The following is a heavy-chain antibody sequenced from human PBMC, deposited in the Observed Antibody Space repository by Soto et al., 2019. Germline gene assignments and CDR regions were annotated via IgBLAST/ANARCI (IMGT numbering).Heavy chain of an antibody. D-gene: IGHD4-17*01. CDR1: GGSIXSYY. J-gene: IGHJ4*02. Sequence: PSETLSLTCSVSGGSIXSYYWSLIRQPPGKGLEWIGYIYYSGSTNYNPSLKSRVTISVDTSKNQFSLKLSSVTAADTAVYYCARRYGDASDYWGQGTLVTVSS. CDR3: ARRYGDASDY. V-gene: IGHV4-59*08. CDR2: IYYSGST.